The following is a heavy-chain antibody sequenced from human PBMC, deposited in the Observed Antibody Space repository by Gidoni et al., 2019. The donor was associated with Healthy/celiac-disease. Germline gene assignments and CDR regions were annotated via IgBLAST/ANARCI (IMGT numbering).Heavy chain of an antibody. V-gene: IGHV3-30-3*01. CDR3: ARDRWNYDSSGYVDY. J-gene: IGHJ4*02. CDR2: ISYDGSNK. CDR1: GFTFRSYA. Sequence: VQLVESGGGVVQPGRSLRLSCAASGFTFRSYAMHWVRQAPGKGLEWVAVISYDGSNKYYADSVKGRFTISRDNSKNTLYLQMNSLRAEDTAVYYCARDRWNYDSSGYVDYWGQGTLVTVSS. D-gene: IGHD3-22*01.